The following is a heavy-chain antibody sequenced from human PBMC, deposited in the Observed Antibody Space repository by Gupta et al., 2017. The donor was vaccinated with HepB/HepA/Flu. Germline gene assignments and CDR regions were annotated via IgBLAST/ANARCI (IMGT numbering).Heavy chain of an antibody. CDR1: GFTVSSHY. V-gene: IGHV3-66*01. D-gene: IGHD3-16*01. Sequence: EVQLVESGGGLVQPGGSLRLSCAVSGFTVSSHYMTWVRQAPGKGLEWVSVINSGGSTYAADSVKGRFTISRDKSKNTLYLKMDSMRAQDTAVYYCAREGGGYSFDYWGQGNLVTVSS. J-gene: IGHJ4*02. CDR3: AREGGGYSFDY. CDR2: INSGGST.